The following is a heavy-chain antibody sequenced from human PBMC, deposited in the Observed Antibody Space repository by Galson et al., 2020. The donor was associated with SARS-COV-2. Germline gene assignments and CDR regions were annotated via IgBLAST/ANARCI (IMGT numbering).Heavy chain of an antibody. D-gene: IGHD3-3*01. Sequence: PGGSLRLSCTASGFIYTDYYMGWIRRAPGKGLEWISYISGSGGSLYYADCVKGRFTVSRDNIRKSVFLQMDSLRGEDTAIYYCARAPSAAEFWSGYLQAAFDVWGQGTMVTVSS. CDR3: ARAPSAAEFWSGYLQAAFDV. J-gene: IGHJ3*01. V-gene: IGHV3-11*01. CDR2: ISGSGGSL. CDR1: GFIYTDYY.